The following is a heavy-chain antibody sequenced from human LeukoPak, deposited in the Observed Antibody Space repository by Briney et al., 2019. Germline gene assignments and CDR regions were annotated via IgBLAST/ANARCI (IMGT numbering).Heavy chain of an antibody. V-gene: IGHV4-39*07. Sequence: SETLSLTCTVSGGSISSSSYYWGWIRQPPGKGLEWIGSIYYSGSTYYNPSLKSRVTISVDTSKNQFSLKLSSVTAADTAVYYCARGLGWSTSSWGQGTLVTVSS. CDR1: GGSISSSSYY. CDR3: ARGLGWSTSS. CDR2: IYYSGST. J-gene: IGHJ5*02. D-gene: IGHD1-26*01.